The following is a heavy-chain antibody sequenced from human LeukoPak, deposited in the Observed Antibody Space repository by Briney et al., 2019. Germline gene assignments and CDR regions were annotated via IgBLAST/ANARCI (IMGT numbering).Heavy chain of an antibody. D-gene: IGHD3-16*01. CDR2: INPNSGGT. CDR1: GYTFTGYY. V-gene: IGHV1-2*04. CDR3: AREGFGPLGAFDI. J-gene: IGHJ3*02. Sequence: GASVKVSCKASGYTFTGYYMHWVRQAPGQGLEWMGWINPNSGGTNYAQKFQGWVTMTRDTSISTAYVELSMLRSDDTAVYYCAREGFGPLGAFDIWGQGTMVTVSS.